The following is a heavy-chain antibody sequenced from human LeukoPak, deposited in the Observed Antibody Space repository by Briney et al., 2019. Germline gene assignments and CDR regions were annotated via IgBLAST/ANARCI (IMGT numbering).Heavy chain of an antibody. CDR1: GFTFSSYA. D-gene: IGHD1-14*01. Sequence: GRSLRLSCAASGFTFSSYALHWVRQAPGKGLEWVALISYDGINKYFAESAKGRFTISRDNSKNTLYLQMNSLRAEDTAVYYCAREIPPAHKSYNRAVYYYYGMDVWGQGTTVTVSS. CDR3: AREIPPAHKSYNRAVYYYYGMDV. CDR2: ISYDGINK. V-gene: IGHV3-30-3*01. J-gene: IGHJ6*02.